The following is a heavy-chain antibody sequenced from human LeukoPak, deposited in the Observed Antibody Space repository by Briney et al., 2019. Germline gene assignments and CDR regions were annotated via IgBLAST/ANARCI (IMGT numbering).Heavy chain of an antibody. CDR2: IYHSGST. Sequence: SGTLSLTCAVSGGPISSSNWWSWVRQPPGKGLEWIGEIYHSGSTNYNPSLKSRVTISVDKSKNQFSLKLSSVTAADTAVYYCAAVRAAAYYFDYWGQGTLVTVSS. CDR3: AAVRAAAYYFDY. D-gene: IGHD6-13*01. V-gene: IGHV4-4*02. CDR1: GGPISSSNW. J-gene: IGHJ4*02.